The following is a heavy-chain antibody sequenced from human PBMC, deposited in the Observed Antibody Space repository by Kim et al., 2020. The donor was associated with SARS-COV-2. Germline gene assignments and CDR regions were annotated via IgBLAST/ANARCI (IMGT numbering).Heavy chain of an antibody. J-gene: IGHJ6*02. Sequence: GGSLRLSCAASGFTVSSNYMSWVRQAPGKGLEWVSVIYSGGSTYYADSVKGRFTISRHNSKNTLYLQMNSLRAEDTAVYYCARDGLGYCSSTSCYNYGMDVWGQGTTVTVSS. CDR3: ARDGLGYCSSTSCYNYGMDV. D-gene: IGHD2-2*02. CDR2: IYSGGST. V-gene: IGHV3-53*04. CDR1: GFTVSSNY.